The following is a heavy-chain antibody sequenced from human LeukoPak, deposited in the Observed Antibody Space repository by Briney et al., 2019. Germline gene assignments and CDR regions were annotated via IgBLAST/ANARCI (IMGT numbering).Heavy chain of an antibody. CDR2: ISSSSYI. V-gene: IGHV3-21*01. Sequence: GGSLRLSCAASGFTFSSYSMNWVRQAPGKGLEWVSSISSSSYIYYADSVKGRFTISRDNAKNSLYLQMNSLRAEDTAVYYCARDLYCSSTSCYPIDYWGQGTLVTVSS. CDR1: GFTFSSYS. CDR3: ARDLYCSSTSCYPIDY. D-gene: IGHD2-2*01. J-gene: IGHJ4*02.